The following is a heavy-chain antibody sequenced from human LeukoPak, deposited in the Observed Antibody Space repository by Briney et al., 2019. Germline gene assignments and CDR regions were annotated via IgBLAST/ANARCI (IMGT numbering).Heavy chain of an antibody. Sequence: ASVKVSCKASGGTFSSYAISWVQQAPGQGLEWMGGIIPIFGTANYAQKFQGRVTITADESTSTAYMELSSLRSEDTAVYYCARGGSTVTTRYYYYMDVWGKGTTVTVSS. CDR2: IIPIFGTA. CDR3: ARGGSTVTTRYYYYMDV. J-gene: IGHJ6*03. D-gene: IGHD4-11*01. CDR1: GGTFSSYA. V-gene: IGHV1-69*13.